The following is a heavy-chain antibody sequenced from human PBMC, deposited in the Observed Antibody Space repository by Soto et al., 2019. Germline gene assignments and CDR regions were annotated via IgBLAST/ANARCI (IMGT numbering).Heavy chain of an antibody. Sequence: PSEILSLTCTVSGGSVSSGNYYWSWIRQPPGKGLEWIGYFYYTGSTNYNPSLKSRATISIDASKNQFSLRLSSVTAADTAVYYCARSMHYSHGSNYSPFDYWGQGTLVNVSS. CDR1: GGSVSSGNYY. V-gene: IGHV4-61*01. CDR2: FYYTGST. D-gene: IGHD4-4*01. CDR3: ARSMHYSHGSNYSPFDY. J-gene: IGHJ4*02.